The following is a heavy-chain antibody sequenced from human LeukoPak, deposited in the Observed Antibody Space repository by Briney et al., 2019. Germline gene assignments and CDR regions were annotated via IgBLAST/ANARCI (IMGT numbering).Heavy chain of an antibody. Sequence: ASVKVSCKASGGTFSSYAISWVRQAPGQGLEWMGMIIPIFGTANYAQKFQGRVTITTDESTSTAYMELSSLRSEDTAVYYCARGTSSGHDAFDIWGQGTMVTVSS. CDR2: IIPIFGTA. J-gene: IGHJ3*02. CDR1: GGTFSSYA. CDR3: ARGTSSGHDAFDI. D-gene: IGHD6-19*01. V-gene: IGHV1-69*05.